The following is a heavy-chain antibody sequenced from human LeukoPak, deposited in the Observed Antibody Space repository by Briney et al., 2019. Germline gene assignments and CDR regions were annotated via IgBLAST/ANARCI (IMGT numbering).Heavy chain of an antibody. CDR3: ALSGITGTPES. J-gene: IGHJ4*02. Sequence: KTSETLSLTCTVSGGSISSGGHYWSWIRQHPGKGLEWIGYIYYSGSTYYNPSLKSRVTISVDTSKNQFSLKLSSVTAADTAVYYCALSGITGTPESWGQGTLVTVSS. CDR2: IYYSGST. CDR1: GGSISSGGHY. V-gene: IGHV4-31*03. D-gene: IGHD1-20*01.